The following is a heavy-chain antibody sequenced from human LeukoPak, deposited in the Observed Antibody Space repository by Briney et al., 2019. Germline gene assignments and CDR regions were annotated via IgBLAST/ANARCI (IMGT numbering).Heavy chain of an antibody. V-gene: IGHV4-4*07. D-gene: IGHD3-10*01. Sequence: SETLSLTCTVSGGSISTYYWSWIRQPAGKGLEWIGRIYTTGSTNYNPSLKSRVTMSIDTSKNHFSLKLNSVTAADTAIYYCASGGGEFRIDLWGQGTLVTVSS. CDR3: ASGGGEFRIDL. J-gene: IGHJ5*02. CDR2: IYTTGST. CDR1: GGSISTYY.